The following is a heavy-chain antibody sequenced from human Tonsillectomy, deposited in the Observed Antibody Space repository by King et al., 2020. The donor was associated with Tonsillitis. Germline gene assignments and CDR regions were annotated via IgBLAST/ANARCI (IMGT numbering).Heavy chain of an antibody. CDR2: IKQEGSEK. CDR3: ARAPNWGSQEGQFDY. J-gene: IGHJ4*02. V-gene: IGHV3-7*03. Sequence: VQLVESGGGLVQPGGSLRLSCAASGFRFSNYWMSWVRQAPGKGLEWVANIKQEGSEKYYVDSVKGRFTISRDNARNSVSLQMNSLRAEDTGVYYCARAPNWGSQEGQFDYWGQGTLVTVSS. CDR1: GFRFSNYW. D-gene: IGHD7-27*01.